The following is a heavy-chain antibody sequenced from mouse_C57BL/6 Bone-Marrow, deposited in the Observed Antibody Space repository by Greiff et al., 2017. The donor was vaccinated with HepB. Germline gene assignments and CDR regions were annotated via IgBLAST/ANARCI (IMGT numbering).Heavy chain of an antibody. CDR1: GFSLSTSGMG. Sequence: QVTLKVCGPGILQSSQTLSLTCSFSGFSLSTSGMGVSWIRQPSGKGLEWLAHIYWDDDKRYNPSLKCRLTISKDTSRNQVFLKITSVDTADTATYYCARSPFYYGSSQYYFDYWGQGTTLTVSS. CDR3: ARSPFYYGSSQYYFDY. D-gene: IGHD1-1*01. CDR2: IYWDDDK. V-gene: IGHV8-12*01. J-gene: IGHJ2*01.